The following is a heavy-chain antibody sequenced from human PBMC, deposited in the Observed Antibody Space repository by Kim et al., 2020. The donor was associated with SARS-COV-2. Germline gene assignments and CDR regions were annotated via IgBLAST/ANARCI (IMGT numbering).Heavy chain of an antibody. D-gene: IGHD3-10*01. V-gene: IGHV3-23*01. CDR2: ISGSGGST. Sequence: GGSLRLSCAASGFTFSSYAMSWVRQAPGKGLEWVSAISGSGGSTYYADSVKGRFTISRDNSKNTLYLQMNSLRAEDTAVYYCAKGGTMVRGTRRWGDWGQGTLVTVSS. J-gene: IGHJ4*02. CDR1: GFTFSSYA. CDR3: AKGGTMVRGTRRWGD.